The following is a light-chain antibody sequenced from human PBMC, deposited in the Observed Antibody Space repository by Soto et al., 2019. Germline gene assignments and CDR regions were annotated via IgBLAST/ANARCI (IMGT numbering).Light chain of an antibody. J-gene: IGKJ1*01. CDR3: QQYNNWPRGT. CDR1: QSVSSN. V-gene: IGKV3-15*01. CDR2: GAS. Sequence: EIVMTQSPATLSVSPGERATLSCRASQSVSSNLAWYQQKPGQAPRLLIYGASTRATGIPARFSGSGSGTEFTLTISSLQSEDFAVYYCQQYNNWPRGTFRQGTKV.